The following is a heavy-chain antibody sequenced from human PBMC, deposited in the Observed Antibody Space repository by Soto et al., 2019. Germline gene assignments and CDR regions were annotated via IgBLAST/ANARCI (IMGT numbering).Heavy chain of an antibody. CDR1: GYSFTSYW. Sequence: PGESLKISCKGSGYSFTSYWIGWVRQMPGKGLEWMGIIYPGDSDTRYSPSFQGQVTISADKSISTAYLQWSSLKASDTAMYYCARHKVFRSTRVAAAGPDYWGQGTLVTVSS. D-gene: IGHD6-13*01. CDR2: IYPGDSDT. J-gene: IGHJ4*02. CDR3: ARHKVFRSTRVAAAGPDY. V-gene: IGHV5-51*01.